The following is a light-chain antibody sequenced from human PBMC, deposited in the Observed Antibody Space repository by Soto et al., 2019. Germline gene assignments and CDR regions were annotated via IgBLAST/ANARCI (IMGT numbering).Light chain of an antibody. Sequence: QPVLTQSSSASASLGSSVRLTCTLSSGHSSYIIAWHQQQPGKAPRFLMKLEGSGSYNRGSGVPDRFSGSSSGADRYLTISTLQFEDEAQYYCETWESDPAVFGGGTKLTVL. CDR1: SGHSSYI. CDR3: ETWESDPAV. V-gene: IGLV4-60*02. CDR2: LEGSGSY. J-gene: IGLJ2*01.